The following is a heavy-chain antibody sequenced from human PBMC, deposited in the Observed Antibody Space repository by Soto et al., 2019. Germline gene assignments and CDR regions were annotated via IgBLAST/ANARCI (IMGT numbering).Heavy chain of an antibody. D-gene: IGHD5-18*01. Sequence: GGSLRLSCAASGFTFSSYSMNWVRQAPGKGLEWVSYISSSSSTIYYADSVKGRLTISRDNAKNSLYLQMNSLRDEDTAVYYCASAGEGDTAHYYYYGMDVWGQGTTVTVSS. J-gene: IGHJ6*02. CDR2: ISSSSSTI. V-gene: IGHV3-48*02. CDR1: GFTFSSYS. CDR3: ASAGEGDTAHYYYYGMDV.